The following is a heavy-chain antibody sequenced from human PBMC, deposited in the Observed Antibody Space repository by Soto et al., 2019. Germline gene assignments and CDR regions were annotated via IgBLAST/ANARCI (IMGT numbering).Heavy chain of an antibody. CDR2: INAGNGNT. V-gene: IGHV1-3*05. D-gene: IGHD2-21*02. J-gene: IGHJ4*02. CDR1: GYTFTSYA. Sequence: QVQLVQSGAEEKKPGASVKVSCKDSGYTFTSYAMHWVRQAPGQRLEWMGWINAGNGNTKYSQKFQGRVTITRDTSASTAYMELSSLRSEDTAVYYCARAWVVVTAPDYWGQGPLVTVSS. CDR3: ARAWVVVTAPDY.